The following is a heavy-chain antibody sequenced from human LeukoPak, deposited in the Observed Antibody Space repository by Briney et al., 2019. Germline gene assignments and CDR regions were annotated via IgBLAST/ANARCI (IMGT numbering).Heavy chain of an antibody. J-gene: IGHJ6*02. CDR3: ASRIGRYLYYFGMDV. Sequence: SETLSLTCTVSGGSMNINRYYWAWIRQPPGKGLEWIGSVYYSGNAYYNTSLTTRVSISVDTSKSQFSLNLTSVTAADTAVYYCASRIGRYLYYFGMDVWGQGTTVTVSS. D-gene: IGHD1-26*01. CDR1: GGSMNINRYY. CDR2: VYYSGNA. V-gene: IGHV4-39*01.